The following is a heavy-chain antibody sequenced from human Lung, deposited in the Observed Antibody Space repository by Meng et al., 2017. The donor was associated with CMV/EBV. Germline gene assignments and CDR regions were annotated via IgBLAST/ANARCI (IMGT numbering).Heavy chain of an antibody. V-gene: IGHV1-18*01. CDR1: GPPFTNDG. D-gene: IGHD1-26*01. CDR2: INAYNGIT. Sequence: QIQLVQAGGTVKKPVALVTVTCNAAGPPFTNDGSSWLRQAPGQGLEWMGGINAYNGITNYAQTLQGRVTMTTDTSTSTAYMELRSLRSDDTAVYYCARVEVGITSGDYWGQGTLVTVSS. J-gene: IGHJ4*02. CDR3: ARVEVGITSGDY.